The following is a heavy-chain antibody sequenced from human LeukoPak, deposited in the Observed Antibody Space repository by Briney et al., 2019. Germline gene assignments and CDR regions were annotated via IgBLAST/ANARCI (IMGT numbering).Heavy chain of an antibody. CDR2: ISGTSNYI. Sequence: GDSLRLSCTGSGFNFRGACGMAWVRQAPGKGLEWVSSISGTSNYIYYADSVKGRFTISRDNAKNSLYLHMNSLRAEDTAVYYCARGLQPWYPGDAFDIWGQGTMVTVSS. V-gene: IGHV3-21*01. CDR1: GFNFRGACG. CDR3: ARGLQPWYPGDAFDI. D-gene: IGHD5-18*01. J-gene: IGHJ3*02.